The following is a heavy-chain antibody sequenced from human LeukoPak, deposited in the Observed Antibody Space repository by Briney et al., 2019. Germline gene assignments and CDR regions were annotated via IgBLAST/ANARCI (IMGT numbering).Heavy chain of an antibody. CDR3: ARDLPIAVAGYFDY. D-gene: IGHD6-19*01. J-gene: IGHJ4*02. V-gene: IGHV3-9*01. CDR2: FTWNSGSI. Sequence: GGSLRLSCAASGFTFDDYAMHWVRQAPGKGLEWVSGFTWNSGSIGYADSVKGRFTISRDNAKNSLYLQMNSLRAEDTAVYYCARDLPIAVAGYFDYWGQGTLVTVSS. CDR1: GFTFDDYA.